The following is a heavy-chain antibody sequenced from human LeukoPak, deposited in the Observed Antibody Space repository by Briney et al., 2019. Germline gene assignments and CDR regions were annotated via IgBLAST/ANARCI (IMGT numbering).Heavy chain of an antibody. CDR1: GYTLTSYY. CDR2: INPSGGST. Sequence: ASVKVSCKASGYTLTSYYMHWVRQAPGQGLEWMGIINPSGGSTSYAQKFQGRVTMTRDTSTSTAYMELSSLRSEDTAVYYCARDRIAVAGTTWYFDLWGRGTLVTVSS. D-gene: IGHD6-19*01. CDR3: ARDRIAVAGTTWYFDL. J-gene: IGHJ2*01. V-gene: IGHV1-46*01.